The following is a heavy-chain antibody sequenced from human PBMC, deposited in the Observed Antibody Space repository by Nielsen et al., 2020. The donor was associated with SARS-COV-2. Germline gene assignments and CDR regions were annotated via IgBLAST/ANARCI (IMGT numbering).Heavy chain of an antibody. D-gene: IGHD3-9*01. Sequence: WIRQPPGKGLEWVAVISYDGSNKYYADSVKGRFTISRDNSKNTLYLQMNSLRAEDTAVYYCARETSYYDILTGYYPYYYYYMDVWGKGTTVTVSS. V-gene: IGHV3-30-3*01. CDR2: ISYDGSNK. J-gene: IGHJ6*03. CDR3: ARETSYYDILTGYYPYYYYYMDV.